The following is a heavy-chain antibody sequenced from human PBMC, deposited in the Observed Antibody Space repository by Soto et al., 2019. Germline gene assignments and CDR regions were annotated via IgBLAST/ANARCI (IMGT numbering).Heavy chain of an antibody. Sequence: GGSLRLSCAASGFTFDDYTMHWVRQAPGKGLEWVSVVGPSGASTFYADSVRGRFTISRDNSENTLYLQMNSLRAADTALYFCARSYYYDSTGYYRTFDYWGQGTLVTVSS. CDR2: VGPSGAST. D-gene: IGHD3-22*01. CDR3: ARSYYYDSTGYYRTFDY. CDR1: GFTFDDYT. J-gene: IGHJ4*02. V-gene: IGHV3-23*01.